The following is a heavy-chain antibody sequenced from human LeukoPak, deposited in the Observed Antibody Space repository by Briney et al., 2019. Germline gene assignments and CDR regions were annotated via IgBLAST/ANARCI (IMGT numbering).Heavy chain of an antibody. V-gene: IGHV3-21*01. CDR3: ARDQYGDYALDY. CDR2: ISSISYI. D-gene: IGHD4-17*01. Sequence: PGGSLRLSCAASGFTFSSYSMNWVRQAPGKGLEWVSSISSISYIYYADSVKGRFTISRDTAKNSLYLQMYSLRAEDTAVYYCARDQYGDYALDYWGQGTLVTVSS. CDR1: GFTFSSYS. J-gene: IGHJ4*02.